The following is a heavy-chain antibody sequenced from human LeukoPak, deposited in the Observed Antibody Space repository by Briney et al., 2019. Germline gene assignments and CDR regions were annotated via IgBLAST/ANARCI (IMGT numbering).Heavy chain of an antibody. D-gene: IGHD6-13*01. CDR1: GFTFSSYE. CDR2: ISSSGSTI. Sequence: PGGSLRLSCAASGFTFSSYEMNWVRQAPGKGLEWVSYISSSGSTIYYADSVKGRFTISRDNAKNSLYLQMNSLRAEDTAVYYCARGAFGYXXXPXXXWGQXTLXT. V-gene: IGHV3-48*03. CDR3: ARGAFGYXXXPXXX. J-gene: IGHJ4*02.